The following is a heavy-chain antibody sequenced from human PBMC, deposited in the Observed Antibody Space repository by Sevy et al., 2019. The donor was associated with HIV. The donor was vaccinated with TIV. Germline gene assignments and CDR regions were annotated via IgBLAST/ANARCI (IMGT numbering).Heavy chain of an antibody. CDR2: IDPKSGGT. J-gene: IGHJ4*02. Sequence: ASVKVSCKASGYSFITYYIHWVRQAPGRGLEWMGRIDPKSGGTNYAQKFRGRVTMTTDTSINTAYMELNNLKSDDTAVYYCAREGAFYGDYLLDYWGQGTLVTVSS. V-gene: IGHV1-2*06. D-gene: IGHD4-17*01. CDR3: AREGAFYGDYLLDY. CDR1: GYSFITYY.